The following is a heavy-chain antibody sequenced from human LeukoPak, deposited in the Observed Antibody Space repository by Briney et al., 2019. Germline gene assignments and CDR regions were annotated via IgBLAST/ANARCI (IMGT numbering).Heavy chain of an antibody. CDR3: AKEIAAAGTGFDY. CDR1: GFTFSSYA. J-gene: IGHJ4*02. CDR2: INGSGGST. Sequence: GGSLRLSCAASGFTFSSYAMSWVRQAPGKGLEWVSDINGSGGSTYYADSVKGRFTISRDNSQNTLYLQLNSLRAEDTAVYYCAKEIAAAGTGFDYWGQGTLVTVSS. D-gene: IGHD6-13*01. V-gene: IGHV3-23*01.